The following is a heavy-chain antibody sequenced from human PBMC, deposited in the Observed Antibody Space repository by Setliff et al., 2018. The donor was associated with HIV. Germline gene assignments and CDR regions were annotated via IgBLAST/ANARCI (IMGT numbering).Heavy chain of an antibody. D-gene: IGHD2-21*01. CDR2: IIPMFGTL. CDR3: ARGRAIAILQTYYYYYMDV. CDR1: GGTFSSYA. V-gene: IGHV1-69*05. Sequence: SVKVSCKASGGTFSSYAINWVRQAPGQGLEWMGGIIPMFGTLNFAQKFQGRVTITTDESTSTAYMELNSLRSEDTAVYYCARGRAIAILQTYYYYYMDVWGRGTTVTAP. J-gene: IGHJ6*03.